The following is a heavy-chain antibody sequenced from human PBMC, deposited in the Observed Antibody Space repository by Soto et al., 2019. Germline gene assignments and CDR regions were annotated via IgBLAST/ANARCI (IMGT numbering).Heavy chain of an antibody. CDR2: INPSGSI. Sequence: VQLQQWGAGLLKPSETLSLTCAVYGGSFSGYHWSWFRQPPGKGLEWIGEINPSGSINYNPSLKSRVTISVDTSKNQFSLNLSSVTAADTAVYYCATFVGATTVTRGSPRDYWGKGTLVTVSS. D-gene: IGHD4-4*01. J-gene: IGHJ4*02. V-gene: IGHV4-34*01. CDR1: GGSFSGYH. CDR3: ATFVGATTVTRGSPRDY.